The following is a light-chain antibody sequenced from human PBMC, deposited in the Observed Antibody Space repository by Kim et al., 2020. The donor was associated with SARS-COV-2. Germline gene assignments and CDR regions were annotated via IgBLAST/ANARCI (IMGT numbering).Light chain of an antibody. CDR3: QQLNRFPLT. Sequence: DIQLTQSPSFLSASVGDRVTITCRASQGISSYLAWYQQKPGKAPKLLIYAASTLQSGVPSRFSGSGSGTEFTLTISNLQPEDFATYYCQQLNRFPLTFGGGTKVDIK. V-gene: IGKV1-9*01. CDR2: AAS. J-gene: IGKJ4*01. CDR1: QGISSY.